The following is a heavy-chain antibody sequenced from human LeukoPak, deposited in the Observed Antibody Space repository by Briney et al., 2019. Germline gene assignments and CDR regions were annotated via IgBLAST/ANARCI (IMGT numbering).Heavy chain of an antibody. Sequence: PGGSLRLSCAASGFTFSSYTMSWVRQAPGKGLEWVSYADSVKGRFTVSRDNSKNTLYLQMNSLRAEDTAVYYCAKDGGLWVSAHWGDSWGRGTLVTVSS. V-gene: IGHV3-23*01. J-gene: IGHJ4*02. CDR1: GFTFSSYT. D-gene: IGHD7-27*01. CDR3: AKDGGLWVSAHWGDS.